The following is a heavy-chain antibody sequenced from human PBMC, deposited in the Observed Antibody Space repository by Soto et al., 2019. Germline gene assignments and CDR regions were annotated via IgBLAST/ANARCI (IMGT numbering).Heavy chain of an antibody. D-gene: IGHD6-13*01. CDR1: GGSFSGYY. Sequence: PSETLSLTCAVYGGSFSGYYWSWIRQPPGKGLEWIGEINHSGSTNYNPSLKSRVTISVDTSKNQFSLKLSSVTAADTAVYYCARGSSWPVYWGQGTLVTVSS. CDR2: INHSGST. V-gene: IGHV4-34*01. CDR3: ARGSSWPVY. J-gene: IGHJ4*02.